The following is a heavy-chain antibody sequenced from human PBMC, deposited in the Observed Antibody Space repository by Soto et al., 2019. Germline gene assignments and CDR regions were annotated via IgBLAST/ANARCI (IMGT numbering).Heavy chain of an antibody. CDR2: ISYDGSNK. D-gene: IGHD6-19*01. J-gene: IGHJ4*02. CDR1: GFTFSSYA. CDR3: ARDIAVAGFDY. Sequence: QVQLVESGGGVVQPGRSLRLSCAASGFTFSSYAMHWVRQAPGKGLEWVAVISYDGSNKYYADSVKGRFTISRDNSKNTLYLQMNSLRAEDTAVYYCARDIAVAGFDYWGQGTLVTVSS. V-gene: IGHV3-30-3*01.